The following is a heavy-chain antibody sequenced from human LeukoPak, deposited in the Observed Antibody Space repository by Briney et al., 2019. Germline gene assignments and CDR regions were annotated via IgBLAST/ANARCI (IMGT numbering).Heavy chain of an antibody. Sequence: SGGSLRLSCAASGFTFSSYGMHWVRQAPGKGLEWVAVISYDGSNKYYADSVKGRFTISRDNSKNTLYLQMNSLRAEDTAVYYCAKLAMVRGVNFDYWGQGTLVTVSS. CDR1: GFTFSSYG. CDR3: AKLAMVRGVNFDY. CDR2: ISYDGSNK. V-gene: IGHV3-30*18. D-gene: IGHD3-10*01. J-gene: IGHJ4*02.